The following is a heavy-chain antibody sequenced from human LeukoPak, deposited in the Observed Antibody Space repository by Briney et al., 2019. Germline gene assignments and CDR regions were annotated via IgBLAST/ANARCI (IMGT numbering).Heavy chain of an antibody. CDR2: IIPILGIA. J-gene: IGHJ6*02. Sequence: AASVKVSFKASGGTFSSYAISWVRQAPGQGLEWMGRIIPILGIANYAQKFQGRVTITADKSTSTAYMELSSLRSEDTAVYYCATSDLTVTTQYYYYYYGIDVWGQGTTVTVSS. V-gene: IGHV1-69*04. CDR1: GGTFSSYA. CDR3: ATSDLTVTTQYYYYYYGIDV. D-gene: IGHD4-17*01.